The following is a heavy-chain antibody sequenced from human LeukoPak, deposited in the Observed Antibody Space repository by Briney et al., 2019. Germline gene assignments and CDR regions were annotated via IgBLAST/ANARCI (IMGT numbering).Heavy chain of an antibody. D-gene: IGHD4-17*01. CDR3: ARAYYGDFDAFDI. CDR1: EFTFPMYW. CDR2: IKQDGSEK. V-gene: IGHV3-7*01. Sequence: PGGSLRLSCAASEFTFPMYWMTWVRQAPGKGLEWVADIKQDGSEKYYVDSVKGRFTISRDNAKNSLYLQMNSLRAEDTAVYYCARAYYGDFDAFDIWGQGTMVTVSS. J-gene: IGHJ3*02.